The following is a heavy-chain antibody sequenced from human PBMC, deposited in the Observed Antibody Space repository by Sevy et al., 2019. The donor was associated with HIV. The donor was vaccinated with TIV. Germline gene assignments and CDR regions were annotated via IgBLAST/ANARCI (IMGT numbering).Heavy chain of an antibody. J-gene: IGHJ3*02. Sequence: ASVKVSCKASGFTFSSSAVQWVRQARGQGLEWIGWIVVGSGTTNYAQRFQERVTITRDMSTTKVYLELSSLRSDDTAVYYGAAEVMTTFGGHLGAFDIWGQGTMVTVSS. CDR2: IVVGSGTT. D-gene: IGHD3-16*01. CDR3: AAEVMTTFGGHLGAFDI. CDR1: GFTFSSSA. V-gene: IGHV1-58*01.